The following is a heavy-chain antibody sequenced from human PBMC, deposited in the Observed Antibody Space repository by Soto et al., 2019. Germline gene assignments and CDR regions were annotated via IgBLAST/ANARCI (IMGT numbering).Heavy chain of an antibody. CDR2: VDASGNT. CDR3: ARDVGGSVVPHWFDP. V-gene: IGHV4-4*07. CDR1: GHSISADY. D-gene: IGHD3-22*01. Sequence: QVQLQESGPVLVKASETLSLSCTVSGHSISADYWGWIRQPAGKRLEWIGRVDASGNTNYNPSLKSRVTMSVDTSKNQFFLKVRSVTAADTAMYFCARDVGGSVVPHWFDPWGQGALVTVSS. J-gene: IGHJ5*02.